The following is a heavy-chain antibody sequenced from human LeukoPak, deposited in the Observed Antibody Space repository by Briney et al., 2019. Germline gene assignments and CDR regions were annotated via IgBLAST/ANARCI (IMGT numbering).Heavy chain of an antibody. V-gene: IGHV3-15*01. D-gene: IGHD3-9*01. Sequence: KAGGSLRLSCAASGFTFSNAWMSWVRQAPGKGLEWVGRIKSKTDGGTIDYAAPVKGRFTISRDDSKNTLYLQMNSLKTEDTAVYYCTTDPTGYRDTPTDAFDIWGQGTMVTVSS. J-gene: IGHJ3*02. CDR3: TTDPTGYRDTPTDAFDI. CDR1: GFTFSNAW. CDR2: IKSKTDGGTI.